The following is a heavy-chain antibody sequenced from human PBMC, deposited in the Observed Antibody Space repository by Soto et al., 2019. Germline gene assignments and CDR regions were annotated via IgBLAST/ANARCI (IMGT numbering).Heavy chain of an antibody. D-gene: IGHD3-16*02. J-gene: IGHJ6*02. CDR1: GGSISSSSYY. CDR3: ARHGVSSRTYYYYGMDV. Sequence: LSLTCTVSGGSISSSSYYWGWIRQPPGKGLEWIGSIYYSGSTYYNPSLKSRVTISVDTSKNQFSLKLSSVTAADTAVYYCARHGVSSRTYYYYGMDVWGQGTMVTVSS. V-gene: IGHV4-39*01. CDR2: IYYSGST.